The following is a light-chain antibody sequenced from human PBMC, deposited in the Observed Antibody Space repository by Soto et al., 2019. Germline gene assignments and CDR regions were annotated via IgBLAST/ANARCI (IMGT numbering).Light chain of an antibody. CDR1: SSDIGAYNF. CDR2: DVN. J-gene: IGLJ2*01. CDR3: TSWTTITTMI. Sequence: QSALTQPASVSGSPGQSITISCTGTSSDIGAYNFVSWYQQHPGKAPKLMLYDVNIRPSGVSNRFSGYKSGNTASLTISGLQAEDEADYYCTSWTTITTMIFGGGTKLTVL. V-gene: IGLV2-14*03.